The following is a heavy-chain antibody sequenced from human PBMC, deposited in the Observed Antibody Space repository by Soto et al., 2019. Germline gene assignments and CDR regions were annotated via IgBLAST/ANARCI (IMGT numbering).Heavy chain of an antibody. V-gene: IGHV3-23*01. J-gene: IGHJ2*01. D-gene: IGHD3-16*01. Sequence: EVQLLESGGGLVQPGGSLRLSCAASGFTFTNYAMTWVRQAPGKGLEWVSTISGSGDGTYYTDSVKGRFTISRDNSKNTLYLQMNSLRAEDTVIYYCAKLGRGNWYFDLWGRGTLVTVSS. CDR2: ISGSGDGT. CDR1: GFTFTNYA. CDR3: AKLGRGNWYFDL.